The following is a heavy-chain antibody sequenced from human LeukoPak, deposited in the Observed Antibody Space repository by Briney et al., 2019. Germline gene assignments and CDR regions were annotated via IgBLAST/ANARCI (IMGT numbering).Heavy chain of an antibody. J-gene: IGHJ3*02. Sequence: SETLSLTCTVSGGSISSSSYYWGWIRQPPGKGLEWIGSIYYSGSTYYNPSLKSRVTISVDTSKNQFSLKLSSVTAADTAVYYCARAARYYDYVWGSYLYDAFDIWGQGTMVTVSS. CDR2: IYYSGST. CDR3: ARAARYYDYVWGSYLYDAFDI. CDR1: GGSISSSSYY. D-gene: IGHD3-16*02. V-gene: IGHV4-39*07.